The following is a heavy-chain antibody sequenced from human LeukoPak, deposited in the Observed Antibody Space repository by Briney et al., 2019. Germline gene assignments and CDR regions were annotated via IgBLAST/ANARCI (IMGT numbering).Heavy chain of an antibody. D-gene: IGHD3-22*01. J-gene: IGHJ4*02. CDR1: GGSISGDY. CDR2: IYYSGST. Sequence: PSETLSLTCTVSGGSISGDYWSWIRQPPGKELEWIGYIYYSGSTNYNPSLKGRVTISVDTSKNQFSLKLSSVTAADTAVYFCARDPGDSRGYSTGSFDYWGQETLVTVSS. V-gene: IGHV4-59*01. CDR3: ARDPGDSRGYSTGSFDY.